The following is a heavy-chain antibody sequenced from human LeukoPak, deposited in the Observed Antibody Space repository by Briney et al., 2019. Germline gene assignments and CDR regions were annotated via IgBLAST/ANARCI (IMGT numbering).Heavy chain of an antibody. D-gene: IGHD2-15*01. J-gene: IGHJ4*02. CDR3: ALTTVYCSGGSCYFDY. V-gene: IGHV1-2*06. CDR2: INPNSGGT. Sequence: ASVKVSCKASGYTFTGYYMHWVRQAPGQGLEWMGRINPNSGGTNYAQKFQGRVTMTRDTSISTAYMELSRLRSDDTAVHYCALTTVYCSGGSCYFDYWGQGTLVTVSS. CDR1: GYTFTGYY.